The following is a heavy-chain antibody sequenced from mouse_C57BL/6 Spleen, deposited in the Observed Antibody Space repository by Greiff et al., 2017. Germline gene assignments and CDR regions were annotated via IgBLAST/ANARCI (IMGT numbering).Heavy chain of an antibody. Sequence: EVQLQESGAELVKPGASVKLSCTASGFNIKDYYMHWVKQRTEQGLEWIGGIDPEAGDTKYTPKFQGKATMTADPSSNTAYLQLSSLTSADTAVYYCSHYGSSYDMDYWGQGTTLTVSS. J-gene: IGHJ2*01. D-gene: IGHD1-1*01. CDR3: SHYGSSYDMDY. V-gene: IGHV14-2*01. CDR1: GFNIKDYY. CDR2: IDPEAGDT.